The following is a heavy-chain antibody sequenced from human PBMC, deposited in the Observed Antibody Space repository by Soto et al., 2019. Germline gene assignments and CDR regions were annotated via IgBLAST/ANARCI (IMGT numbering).Heavy chain of an antibody. V-gene: IGHV3-21*01. CDR3: ARGWSSSWPEDAFDI. D-gene: IGHD6-13*01. Sequence: GGSLRLYCAASGFTFSSYSMNWVRQAPGKGLEWVSSISSSSSYIYYADSVKGRFTISRDNAKNSLYLQMNSLRAEDTAVYYCARGWSSSWPEDAFDIWGQGTMVTVSS. CDR1: GFTFSSYS. CDR2: ISSSSSYI. J-gene: IGHJ3*02.